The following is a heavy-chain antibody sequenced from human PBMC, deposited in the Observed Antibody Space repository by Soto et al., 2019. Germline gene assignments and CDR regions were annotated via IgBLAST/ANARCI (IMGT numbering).Heavy chain of an antibody. Sequence: SEPCPSPALSMVGPSVVTTGAGSASPQGRGWSWLGEINHSGSTNYNPSLKSRVTISVDTSKNQFSLKLSSVTAADTAVYYCARAGSYSSSQISSDYWGQGTLVTVSS. J-gene: IGHJ4*02. CDR1: VGPSVVTT. CDR3: ARAGSYSSSQISSDY. D-gene: IGHD6-6*01. V-gene: IGHV4-34*01. CDR2: INHSGST.